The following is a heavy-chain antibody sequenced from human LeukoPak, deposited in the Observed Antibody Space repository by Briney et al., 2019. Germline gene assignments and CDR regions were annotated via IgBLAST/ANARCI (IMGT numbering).Heavy chain of an antibody. CDR3: AKAPVTTCRGAFCYPFDY. D-gene: IGHD2-15*01. Sequence: PGGSLRLSCAASGFTFSLYTMHWVRQAPGKGLEWVAVISYDGSDKYYADSVKGRFTISRDSSKNTLFLQMNRLRPEDAAVYYCAKAPVTTCRGAFCYPFDYWGLGTLVTVSS. CDR1: GFTFSLYT. J-gene: IGHJ4*02. V-gene: IGHV3-30*04. CDR2: ISYDGSDK.